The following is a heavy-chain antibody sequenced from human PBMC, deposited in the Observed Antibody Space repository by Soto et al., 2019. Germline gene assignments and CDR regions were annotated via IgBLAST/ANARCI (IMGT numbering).Heavy chain of an antibody. V-gene: IGHV4-34*01. J-gene: IGHJ4*02. Sequence: PSETLSLTCAVYGGSFSGYYWSWIRQPPGKGLEWIGEINHSGSTNYNPSLKSRVTISVDTSKNQFSLKLSSVTAADTAVYYCARGPDKSSSWGQGTLVTVSS. CDR3: ARGPDKSSS. CDR1: GGSFSGYY. D-gene: IGHD6-13*01. CDR2: INHSGST.